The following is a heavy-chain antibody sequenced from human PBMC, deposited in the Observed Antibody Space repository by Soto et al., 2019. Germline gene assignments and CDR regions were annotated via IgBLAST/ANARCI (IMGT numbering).Heavy chain of an antibody. V-gene: IGHV3-30*18. CDR1: GFTFSSYG. J-gene: IGHJ4*01. D-gene: IGHD6-19*01. Sequence: GGSLRLSCVASGFTFSSYGIHWVRQAPGKGLEWVGVISSDGQTKYYADSVKGRFTISRDNSKNTMYLQMESLRPEDTALYYSEQEVEVAGELDYWGHGTLVTVSS. CDR2: ISSDGQTK. CDR3: EQEVEVAGELDY.